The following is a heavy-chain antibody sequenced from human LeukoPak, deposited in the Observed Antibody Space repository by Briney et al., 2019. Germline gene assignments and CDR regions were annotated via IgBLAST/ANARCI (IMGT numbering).Heavy chain of an antibody. CDR3: ARDSILPLYYYQSSASGYAFDI. J-gene: IGHJ3*02. Sequence: SETLSLTCTVSGGSISTYYWSWIRQPPGKGLEWIGYINYSGSTNYNPPLKSRVTISADTSKNQFSLKLTSVTAADTALYYCARDSILPLYYYQSSASGYAFDIWGQGTMVTVSS. D-gene: IGHD3-22*01. CDR1: GGSISTYY. CDR2: INYSGST. V-gene: IGHV4-59*01.